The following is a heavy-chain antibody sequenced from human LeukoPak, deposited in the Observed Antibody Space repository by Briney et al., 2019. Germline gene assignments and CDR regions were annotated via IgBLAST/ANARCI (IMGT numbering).Heavy chain of an antibody. J-gene: IGHJ4*02. CDR1: GGSISSGSYY. Sequence: PSETLSLTCTVSGGSISSGSYYWSWIRQPAGKGLEWIGRIYTSGSTDYNPSLKSRVTISVDTSKNQFSLKLSSVTAADTAVYYCARGRIAVAGTVADYWGQGTLVTVSS. D-gene: IGHD6-19*01. CDR3: ARGRIAVAGTVADY. CDR2: IYTSGST. V-gene: IGHV4-61*02.